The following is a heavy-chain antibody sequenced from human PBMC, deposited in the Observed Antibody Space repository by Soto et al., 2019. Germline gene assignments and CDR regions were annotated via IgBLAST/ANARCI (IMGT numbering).Heavy chain of an antibody. CDR1: GGTFSSYT. J-gene: IGHJ4*02. CDR3: AREGVHVLRYFDWSPYYFDY. CDR2: IIPILGIA. D-gene: IGHD3-9*01. V-gene: IGHV1-69*04. Sequence: GASVKVSCKASGGTFSSYTISWVRQAPGQGLEWMGRIIPILGIANYAQKFQGRVTITADKSTSTAYMELSGLRSEDTAVYYCAREGVHVLRYFDWSPYYFDYWGQGTLVTVSS.